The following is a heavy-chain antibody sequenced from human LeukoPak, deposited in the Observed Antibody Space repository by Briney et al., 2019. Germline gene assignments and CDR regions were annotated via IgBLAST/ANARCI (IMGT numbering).Heavy chain of an antibody. J-gene: IGHJ4*02. CDR3: ARDIGYHTFDY. D-gene: IGHD5-12*01. Sequence: GGSLRLSCAASGFTFSSFVVSWVRQAPGKGLEWVAHIKEDGSDKKYVDSVKGRFTISRDNPKNSLYLQMNSLRAEDTAVYYCARDIGYHTFDYWGQGGLVTVSS. CDR2: IKEDGSDK. V-gene: IGHV3-7*05. CDR1: GFTFSSFV.